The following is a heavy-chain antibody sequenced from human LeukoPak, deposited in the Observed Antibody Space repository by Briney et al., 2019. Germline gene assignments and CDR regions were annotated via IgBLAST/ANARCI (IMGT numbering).Heavy chain of an antibody. D-gene: IGHD6-19*01. Sequence: ASVKVSCKASGYTFTSYYMHWVRQAPGQGLEWMGIINPSGGSTSYAQKFQGRVTMTRNTSISTAYMELSSLRSEDTAVYYCARGHLWVAVAGTFDYWGQGTLVTVSS. CDR2: INPSGGST. CDR1: GYTFTSYY. J-gene: IGHJ4*02. CDR3: ARGHLWVAVAGTFDY. V-gene: IGHV1-46*01.